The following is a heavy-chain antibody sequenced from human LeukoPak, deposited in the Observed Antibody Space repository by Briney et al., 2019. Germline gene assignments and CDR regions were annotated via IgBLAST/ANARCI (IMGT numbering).Heavy chain of an antibody. CDR2: ISSSSSYI. D-gene: IGHD6-19*01. V-gene: IGHV3-21*01. CDR3: ASDSSGWSRGKH. J-gene: IGHJ1*01. CDR1: GFTFSSYS. Sequence: GGSLRLSCAASGFTFSSYSMNWVRQAPGKGLEWVSSISSSSSYIYYADSVKGRFTISRDNAKNSLYLQMNSLRAEDTAVYYCASDSSGWSRGKHWGQGTLVTVSS.